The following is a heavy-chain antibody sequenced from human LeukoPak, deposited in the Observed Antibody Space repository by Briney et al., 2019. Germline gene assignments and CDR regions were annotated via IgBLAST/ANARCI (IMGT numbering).Heavy chain of an antibody. CDR2: ISGSGSTI. D-gene: IGHD3-3*02. Sequence: PGGSLRLSCAASGFTFSSYEMNWVRQAPGKGLEWVSYISGSGSTIYYADSVKGRFTISRDNARNSLFLQMDSLRAEDTAVYYCARGGGAFRRFSFLRPSPKYYYMDVWGEGTTVTISS. CDR1: GFTFSSYE. CDR3: ARGGGAFRRFSFLRPSPKYYYMDV. J-gene: IGHJ6*03. V-gene: IGHV3-48*03.